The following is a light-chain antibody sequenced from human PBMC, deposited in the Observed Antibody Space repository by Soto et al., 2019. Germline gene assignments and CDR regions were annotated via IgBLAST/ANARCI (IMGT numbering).Light chain of an antibody. CDR3: QHYNSYPWT. CDR1: QSISSW. V-gene: IGKV1-5*03. J-gene: IGKJ1*01. CDR2: KAS. Sequence: DIHTTQSPSILSASVGDRVTITCRASQSISSWLAWYQQKPGKAPNLLIHKASHLESGVPSRFSGSGSGTEFTLTISSLQPGDYATYYCQHYNSYPWTFGQGTKV.